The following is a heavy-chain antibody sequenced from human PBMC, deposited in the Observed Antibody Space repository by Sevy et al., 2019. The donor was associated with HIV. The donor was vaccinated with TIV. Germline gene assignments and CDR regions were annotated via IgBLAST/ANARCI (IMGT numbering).Heavy chain of an antibody. V-gene: IGHV3-66*02. Sequence: GGSLRLSCAASGFTVNTNYMTWVRQSPGKGLEWVSLTFIAGRTYYADSVKGRFTISSDNSRNTVSLQMNSLRLEDTGVYYCARETKAVAFSWYYYYMDVWGKGTTVTVSS. CDR2: TFIAGRT. CDR3: ARETKAVAFSWYYYYMDV. J-gene: IGHJ6*03. D-gene: IGHD6-19*01. CDR1: GFTVNTNY.